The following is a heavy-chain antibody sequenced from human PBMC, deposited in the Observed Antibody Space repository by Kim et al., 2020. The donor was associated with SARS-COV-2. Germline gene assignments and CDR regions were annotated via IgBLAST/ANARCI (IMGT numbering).Heavy chain of an antibody. J-gene: IGHJ2*01. CDR1: GFTFSSYW. D-gene: IGHD6-6*01. Sequence: GGSLRLSCAASGFTFSSYWMSWVRQAPGKGLEWVANIKQDGSEKYYVDSVKGRFTISRDNAKNSLYLQMNSLRAEDTAVYYCARPPQHKYSSSSVKDWYFDLWGRGTLVTVSS. CDR2: IKQDGSEK. V-gene: IGHV3-7*01. CDR3: ARPPQHKYSSSSVKDWYFDL.